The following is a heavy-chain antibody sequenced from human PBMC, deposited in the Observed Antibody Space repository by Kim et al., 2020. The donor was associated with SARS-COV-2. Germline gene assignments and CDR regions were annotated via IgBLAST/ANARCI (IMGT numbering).Heavy chain of an antibody. Sequence: GGSLRLSCAGSGFTFRTYAMSWVRQAPGKGLEWVSTISGSGSRTYYADSVKGRFTISRDNSRNTLFLQMNSLGADDTAAYYCAKPMSAFSPLDSWGQGTLVTVSS. CDR1: GFTFRTYA. D-gene: IGHD3-10*02. V-gene: IGHV3-23*01. CDR3: AKPMSAFSPLDS. CDR2: ISGSGSRT. J-gene: IGHJ4*02.